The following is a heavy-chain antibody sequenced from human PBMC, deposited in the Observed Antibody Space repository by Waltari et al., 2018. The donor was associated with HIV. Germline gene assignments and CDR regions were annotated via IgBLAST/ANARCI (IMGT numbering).Heavy chain of an antibody. J-gene: IGHJ4*02. CDR2: IKGNGIEK. CDR1: GFSFNTYW. D-gene: IGHD1-7*01. CDR3: ARFFLGRPELDLDY. Sequence: EVQLVQSGGGLVQPGGSLTVACAASGFSFNTYWMSWIRQAPGKGLEWVSNIKGNGIEKYYVDSVEGRFTISRDNAENSVYLQMNSLGAEDTAVYYCARFFLGRPELDLDYWGQGTLVTVSS. V-gene: IGHV3-7*02.